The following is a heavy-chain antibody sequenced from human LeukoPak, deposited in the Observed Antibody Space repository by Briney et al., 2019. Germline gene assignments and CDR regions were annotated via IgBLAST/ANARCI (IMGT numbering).Heavy chain of an antibody. CDR2: IYTSGST. Sequence: SETLSLTCTVSGGSISSGSYYWSWIRQPAGKGLEWIGRIYTSGSTNYNPSLKSRVTISVDTSKNQFSLKLSSVTAADTAVYYCASYMGYDYYFDYWGQGTLVTVSS. D-gene: IGHD2-8*01. V-gene: IGHV4-61*02. J-gene: IGHJ4*02. CDR3: ASYMGYDYYFDY. CDR1: GGSISSGSYY.